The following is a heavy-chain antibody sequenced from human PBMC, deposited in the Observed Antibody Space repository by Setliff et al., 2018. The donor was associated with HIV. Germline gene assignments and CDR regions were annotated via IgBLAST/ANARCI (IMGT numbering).Heavy chain of an antibody. J-gene: IGHJ4*02. CDR1: GYTFTGYY. CDR2: IIPDSGDT. D-gene: IGHD1-26*01. CDR3: ANSRHFSGDYSFDY. Sequence: RASVKVSCKASGYTFTGYYLHWLRQAPGQGLEWMGYIIPDSGDTKYSQKFQGKVTMTRDTSISPAYMQVTRLTSDDTAVYYCANSRHFSGDYSFDYWGQGTLVTVSS. V-gene: IGHV1-2*02.